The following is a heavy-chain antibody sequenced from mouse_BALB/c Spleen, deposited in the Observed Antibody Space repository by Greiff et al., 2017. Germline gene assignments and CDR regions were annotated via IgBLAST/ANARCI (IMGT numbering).Heavy chain of an antibody. J-gene: IGHJ4*01. D-gene: IGHD2-10*01. CDR2: INPYNDGT. CDR3: ATAYYGNRYYAMDY. CDR1: GYTFTSYV. V-gene: IGHV1-14*01. Sequence: VQLQQSGPELVKPGASVTMSCKASGYTFTSYVMHWVKQKPGQGLEWIGYINPYNDGTKYNEKFKGKATLTTDKSSSTAYMELSSLTSEDSAVYYCATAYYGNRYYAMDYWGQGTSVTVSS.